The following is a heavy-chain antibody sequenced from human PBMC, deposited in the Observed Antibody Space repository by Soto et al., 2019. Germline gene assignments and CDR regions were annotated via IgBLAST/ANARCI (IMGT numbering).Heavy chain of an antibody. CDR2: FDPEDGET. D-gene: IGHD5-18*01. V-gene: IGHV1-24*01. J-gene: IGHJ4*02. CDR1: GYTLTELS. Sequence: ASVKVSCKVSGYTLTELSMHWVRQAPGKGLEWMGGFDPEDGETIYAQKFQGRVTMTEDTSTDTAYMELSSLRSEDTAVYYCATDLGYSYGKGFDYWGQGTLVTVYS. CDR3: ATDLGYSYGKGFDY.